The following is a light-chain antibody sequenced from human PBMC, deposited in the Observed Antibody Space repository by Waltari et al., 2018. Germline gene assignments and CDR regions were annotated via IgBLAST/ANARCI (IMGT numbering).Light chain of an antibody. V-gene: IGLV1-47*01. CDR1: SSNIGRHY. CDR3: AVWDDSLSGPV. CDR2: RDT. Sequence: QSVVTQPHSASGSPGPRVPISCSGCSSNIGRHYVSCYQHLPGTAPNLLISRDTQRPSGVPDRFSGSKSGTSASLAISGLRSEDEADYYCAVWDDSLSGPVFGGGTKLTVL. J-gene: IGLJ2*01.